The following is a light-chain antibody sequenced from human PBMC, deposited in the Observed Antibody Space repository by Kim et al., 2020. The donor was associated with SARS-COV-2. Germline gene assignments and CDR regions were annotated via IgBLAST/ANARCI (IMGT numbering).Light chain of an antibody. J-gene: IGLJ2*01. CDR1: ALPQQY. V-gene: IGLV3-25*03. CDR2: KDS. Sequence: VSVSQGQTAMITCSGDALPQQYAYWYQQKPGQAPVMVIYKDSERPSGIPERFSGSSSGTTVTLTSSRVQAEDEADYYCQSADSSVVFGGGTQLTVL. CDR3: QSADSSVV.